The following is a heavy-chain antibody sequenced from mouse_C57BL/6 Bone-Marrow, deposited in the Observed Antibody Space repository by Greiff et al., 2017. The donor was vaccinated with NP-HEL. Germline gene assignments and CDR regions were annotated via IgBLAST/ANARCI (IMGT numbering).Heavy chain of an antibody. J-gene: IGHJ4*01. V-gene: IGHV1-80*01. CDR3: ARGDYVSSRFGYAMDY. D-gene: IGHD1-1*01. CDR1: CYAFSSYW. CDR2: IYPGDGDT. Sequence: VQLQQSGAELVKPGASVKISCQAFCYAFSSYWVNWVKEGAGKGIEWVGQIYPGDGDTKFNGKFKGTAPLAGDKSSRPAYMQVISLTSEDSAVYFCARGDYVSSRFGYAMDYWGQGTSVTVSS.